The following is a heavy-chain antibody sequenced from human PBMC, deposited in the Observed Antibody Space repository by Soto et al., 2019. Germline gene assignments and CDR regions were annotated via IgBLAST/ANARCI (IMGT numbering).Heavy chain of an antibody. J-gene: IGHJ5*02. D-gene: IGHD3-10*01. CDR2: ISSNGGST. Sequence: VGSLRLSCSASGFTFSSYAMHWVRQAPGKGLEYVSAISSNGGSTYYADSVKGRFTISRDNSKNTLYLQMSSLRAEDTAVYYCVKSWRYYWGYSMSEDWFDPWGQGTLVTVSS. V-gene: IGHV3-64D*06. CDR1: GFTFSSYA. CDR3: VKSWRYYWGYSMSEDWFDP.